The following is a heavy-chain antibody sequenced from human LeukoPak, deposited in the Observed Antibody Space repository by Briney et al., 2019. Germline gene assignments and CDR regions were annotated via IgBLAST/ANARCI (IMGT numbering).Heavy chain of an antibody. J-gene: IGHJ3*02. CDR1: GFTFSSYW. CDR2: IKQEGSEK. D-gene: IGHD3-10*01. CDR3: ARDRWFGELFHDAFDI. V-gene: IGHV3-7*03. Sequence: GGSLRLSCAASGFTFSSYWVSWVRHAPRKGLEWVANIKQEGSEKYYVDTVKGRFTISRDNAKNSLYLLMNSLRAEDTAVYYCARDRWFGELFHDAFDIWGQGTMVSVSS.